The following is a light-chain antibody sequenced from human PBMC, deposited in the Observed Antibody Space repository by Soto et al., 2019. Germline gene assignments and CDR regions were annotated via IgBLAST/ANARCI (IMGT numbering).Light chain of an antibody. Sequence: DIVMTHSRLSLAGTPGEAASIFCRSRHSLLHSNGYNYLDWYLQKPGQSPQLLIYLGSNRASGVPDRFSGSGSGTDFTLKISRVEAEDVGVYYCMQALQKGTFGQGTKVDI. V-gene: IGKV2-28*01. CDR2: LGS. J-gene: IGKJ1*01. CDR1: HSLLHSNGYNY. CDR3: MQALQKGT.